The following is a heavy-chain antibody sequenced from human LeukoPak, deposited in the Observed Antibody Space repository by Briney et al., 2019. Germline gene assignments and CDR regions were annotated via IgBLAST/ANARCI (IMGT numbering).Heavy chain of an antibody. CDR3: ARDFEDTAMGGDY. CDR2: IKQDGSEK. Sequence: GGSLRLSCAASGFTFSSYWMSWVRQAPGKGLEWVANIKQDGSEKYYVDSVKGRFTISRDNAKNSLYLQVNSLRAEDTAVYYCARDFEDTAMGGDYWGQGTLVTVSS. V-gene: IGHV3-7*01. J-gene: IGHJ4*02. D-gene: IGHD5-18*01. CDR1: GFTFSSYW.